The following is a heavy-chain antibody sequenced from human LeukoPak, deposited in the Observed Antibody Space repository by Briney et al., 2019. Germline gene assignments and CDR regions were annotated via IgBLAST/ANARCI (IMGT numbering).Heavy chain of an antibody. J-gene: IGHJ5*02. V-gene: IGHV4-59*11. CDR2: IYYSGST. CDR3: ARATEPVYDFWSGYYPWFDP. D-gene: IGHD3-3*01. Sequence: SETLSLTCTVSGGSISSHYWSWIRQPPGKGLEWIGYIYYSGSTNYNPSLKSRVTISVDTSKNQFSLKLSSVTAADTAVYYCARATEPVYDFWSGYYPWFDPWGQGTLVTVSS. CDR1: GGSISSHY.